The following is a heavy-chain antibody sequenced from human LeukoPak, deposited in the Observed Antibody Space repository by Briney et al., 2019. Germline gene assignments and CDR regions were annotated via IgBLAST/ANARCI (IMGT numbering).Heavy chain of an antibody. V-gene: IGHV4-30-2*01. CDR1: GGSISSGGYS. CDR3: ARGSVYDFWSGYYFDY. J-gene: IGHJ4*02. D-gene: IGHD3-3*01. CDR2: IYHSGST. Sequence: KASETLSLTCAVSGGSISSGGYSWSWIRQPPGKGLEWIGYIYHSGSTYYNPSLKSRVTISVDRSKNQFSLKLSSVTAADTAVYYCARGSVYDFWSGYYFDYWGQGTLVTVSS.